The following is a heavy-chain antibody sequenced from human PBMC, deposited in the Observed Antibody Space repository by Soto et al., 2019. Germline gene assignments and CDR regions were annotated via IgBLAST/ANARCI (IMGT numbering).Heavy chain of an antibody. D-gene: IGHD4-17*01. CDR1: GFTFSNYA. J-gene: IGHJ6*02. V-gene: IGHV3-23*01. Sequence: GGSLRLSCAASGFTFSNYAMHWVRQAPGKGLEWVSSITGSGGSTYSADFVKGRFTISRDNSKNTLYLQMNSLRADDTAVYYCARGSVTTYYYCGLDVWGQGTTVTVSS. CDR3: ARGSVTTYYYCGLDV. CDR2: ITGSGGST.